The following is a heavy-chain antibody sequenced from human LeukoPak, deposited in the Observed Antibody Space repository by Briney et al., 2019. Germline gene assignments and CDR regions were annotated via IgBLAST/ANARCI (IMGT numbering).Heavy chain of an antibody. CDR1: GFTFSSYA. J-gene: IGHJ4*02. CDR3: AKDWPSYYYDSSGYTRDG. V-gene: IGHV3-23*01. D-gene: IGHD3-22*01. Sequence: GGSLRLSCAASGFTFSSYAMSWVRQAPGKGLEWVSAISGSGGSTYYADSVEGRFTISRDNSKNTLYLQMNSLRAEDTAVYYCAKDWPSYYYDSSGYTRDGWGQGTLVTVSS. CDR2: ISGSGGST.